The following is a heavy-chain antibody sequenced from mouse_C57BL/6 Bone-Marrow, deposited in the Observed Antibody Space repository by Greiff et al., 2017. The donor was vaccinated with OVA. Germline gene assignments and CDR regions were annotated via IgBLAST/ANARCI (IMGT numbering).Heavy chain of an antibody. CDR2: ISSGSSTI. V-gene: IGHV5-17*01. D-gene: IGHD2-1*01. CDR3: ARGGNYLFAY. J-gene: IGHJ3*01. Sequence: EVKVVESGGGLVKPGGSLKLSCAASGFTFSDYGMHWVRQAPEKGLEWVAYISSGSSTIYYADTVKGRFTISRDNAKNTLFLQMTSLRSEDTAMYYCARGGNYLFAYWGQGTLVTVSA. CDR1: GFTFSDYG.